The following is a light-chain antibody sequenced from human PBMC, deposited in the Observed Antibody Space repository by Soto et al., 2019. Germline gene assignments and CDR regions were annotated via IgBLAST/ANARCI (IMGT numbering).Light chain of an antibody. CDR3: SSYTSSSTVV. CDR1: SSDVGGYNY. J-gene: IGLJ2*01. V-gene: IGLV2-14*01. CDR2: DVS. Sequence: QSALTQPASVSGSPGQSITISCTGTSSDVGGYNYVSWYQQHPGKAPKLMIYDVSNRPSGVSNRFSGSKSVNTASLTISGLQAEDEADYYCSSYTSSSTVVFGGGTKSPS.